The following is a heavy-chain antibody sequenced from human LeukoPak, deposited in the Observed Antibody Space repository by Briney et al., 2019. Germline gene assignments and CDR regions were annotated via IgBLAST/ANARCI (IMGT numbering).Heavy chain of an antibody. V-gene: IGHV4-38-2*02. CDR2: INHSGST. CDR1: GYSISSGYY. J-gene: IGHJ6*03. Sequence: PSETLSLTCTVSGYSISSGYYWGWIRQPPGKGLEWIGEINHSGSTNYNPSLKSRVTISVDTSKNQFSLKLSSVTAADTAVYYCARGTRGNYYYYYYMDVWGKGTTVTISS. CDR3: ARGTRGNYYYYYYMDV.